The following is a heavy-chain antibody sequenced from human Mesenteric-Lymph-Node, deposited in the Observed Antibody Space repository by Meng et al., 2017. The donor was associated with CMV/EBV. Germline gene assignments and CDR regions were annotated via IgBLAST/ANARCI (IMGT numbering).Heavy chain of an antibody. V-gene: IGHV1-46*01. CDR2: INPSGGST. D-gene: IGHD2-2*01. CDR3: ARDLVVPAARFNYYYYYGMDV. J-gene: IGHJ6*02. Sequence: ASVKVSCKASGYGFTSYYMHWVRQAPGQGLEWMGIINPSGGSTSYAQKFQGRVTMTRDTSTSTVYMELSSLRSEDTAVYYCARDLVVPAARFNYYYYYGMDVWAKGPRSPSP. CDR1: GYGFTSYY.